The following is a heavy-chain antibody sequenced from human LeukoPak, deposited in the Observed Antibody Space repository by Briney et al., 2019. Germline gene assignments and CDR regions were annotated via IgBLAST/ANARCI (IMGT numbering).Heavy chain of an antibody. Sequence: GGSLRLSCAASGFTFSGYNMNWVRQAPGKGLGWVSFISSSGSFMYYADSLKGRITVSRDNAKNSLFLQMNSLRAEDTAVYYCARNYYDNTGYYRDAFDVWGQGTMVTVSS. CDR2: ISSSGSFM. V-gene: IGHV3-21*01. CDR1: GFTFSGYN. CDR3: ARNYYDNTGYYRDAFDV. J-gene: IGHJ3*01. D-gene: IGHD3-22*01.